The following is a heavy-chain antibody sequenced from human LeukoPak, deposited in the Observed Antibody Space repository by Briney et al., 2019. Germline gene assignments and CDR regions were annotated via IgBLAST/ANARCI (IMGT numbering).Heavy chain of an antibody. V-gene: IGHV1-18*01. CDR3: ARKAGIVVVPAVYYYYYGMDV. CDR2: ISAYNGNT. CDR1: GYTFTSYG. D-gene: IGHD2-2*01. Sequence: EASVKVSCKASGYTFTSYGISWVRQAPGQGLEWMGWISAYNGNTNYAQKLQGRVTMTTDTSTSTAYMELRSLRPDDTAVYYCARKAGIVVVPAVYYYYYGMDVWGQGTTVTVSS. J-gene: IGHJ6*02.